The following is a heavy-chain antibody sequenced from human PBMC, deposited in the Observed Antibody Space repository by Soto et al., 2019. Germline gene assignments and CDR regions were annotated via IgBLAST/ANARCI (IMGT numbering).Heavy chain of an antibody. Sequence: EVQLLESGGGLVQPGGSLRLSCAASGFTFSSYAMSWVRQAPGKGLEWVSAISGSGGSTYYADSVKGRFTISRDNSKNTLYLQMSTLRAGDTAVYYCAKDSAAGTRFGGQGTLVTVSS. D-gene: IGHD6-13*01. CDR1: GFTFSSYA. J-gene: IGHJ4*02. CDR2: ISGSGGST. V-gene: IGHV3-23*01. CDR3: AKDSAAGTRF.